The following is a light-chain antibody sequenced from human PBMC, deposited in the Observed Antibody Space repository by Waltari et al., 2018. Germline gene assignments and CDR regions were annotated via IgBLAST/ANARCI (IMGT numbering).Light chain of an antibody. CDR3: QQFGGSPFT. V-gene: IGKV3-20*01. J-gene: IGKJ3*01. Sequence: EIVLTQSPGTLSLSPGERATLSCRASQSVSSSYLAWYQQKPGLAPRLLIYGTSSRATGIPDRFSGSGSGTDFTLTISRLEPEDFAVYYCQQFGGSPFTFGPGTKVDIK. CDR2: GTS. CDR1: QSVSSSY.